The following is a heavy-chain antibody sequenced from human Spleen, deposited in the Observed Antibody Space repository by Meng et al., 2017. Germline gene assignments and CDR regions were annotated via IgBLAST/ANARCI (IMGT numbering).Heavy chain of an antibody. V-gene: IGHV3-15*01. J-gene: IGHJ4*02. Sequence: GESLKISCAASGFTFSSYAMSWVRQAPGKGLEWVGRIKSKTDGGTTDYAAPVKGRFTISRDDSKSTLYLQMSSLKTEDTAVYYCTTGGRGWFGDRDYWGQGTLVTVSS. CDR3: TTGGRGWFGDRDY. CDR2: IKSKTDGGTT. D-gene: IGHD3-10*01. CDR1: GFTFSSYA.